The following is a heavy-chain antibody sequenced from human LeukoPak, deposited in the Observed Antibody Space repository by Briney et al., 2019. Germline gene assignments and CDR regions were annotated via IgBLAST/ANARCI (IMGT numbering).Heavy chain of an antibody. D-gene: IGHD2-2*01. J-gene: IGHJ5*02. CDR1: GFTFSSYE. Sequence: GGSLRLSCAASGFTFSSYEMNWVRQAPGKGLEWVSYISTSGNTRYYADSVKGRFTISRDNAKNSLYLQMNSLRVEDTAVYYCARELIVVVPAADNWFDPWGQGTLVTVSS. CDR2: ISTSGNTR. V-gene: IGHV3-48*03. CDR3: ARELIVVVPAADNWFDP.